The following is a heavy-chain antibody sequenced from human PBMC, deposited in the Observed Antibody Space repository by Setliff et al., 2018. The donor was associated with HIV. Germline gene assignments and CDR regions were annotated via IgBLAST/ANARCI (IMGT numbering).Heavy chain of an antibody. CDR3: TTGLPLFCSGGSCLFDF. Sequence: ASVKVSCKVSGFTLTELSIHWVRQAPGKGLEWMGSFNPEDGKTIYAQKFQGRVTMIEDTSTDTAYMELSSLRSEDTAVYYCTTGLPLFCSGGSCLFDFWGQGTLVTVSS. CDR2: FNPEDGKT. CDR1: GFTLTELS. V-gene: IGHV1-24*01. J-gene: IGHJ4*02. D-gene: IGHD2-15*01.